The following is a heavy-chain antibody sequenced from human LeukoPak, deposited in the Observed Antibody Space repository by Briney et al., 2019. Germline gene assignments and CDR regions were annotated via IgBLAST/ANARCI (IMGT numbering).Heavy chain of an antibody. J-gene: IGHJ4*02. CDR2: INPNGGGT. Sequence: GASVKVSCKASGYTFTGYYMHWVRQAPGQGLEWMGWINPNGGGTNYAQKFQGRVTMTRDTSISTAYMELSRLRSDDTAVYYCARELTAVAGTLGGYWGQGTLVTVSS. D-gene: IGHD6-19*01. V-gene: IGHV1-2*02. CDR1: GYTFTGYY. CDR3: ARELTAVAGTLGGY.